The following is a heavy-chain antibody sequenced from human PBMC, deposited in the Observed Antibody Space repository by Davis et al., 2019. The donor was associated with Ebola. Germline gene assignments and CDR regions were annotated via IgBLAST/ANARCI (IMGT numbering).Heavy chain of an antibody. J-gene: IGHJ6*02. CDR1: GFTFSNYG. V-gene: IGHV3-30*02. Sequence: GESLKISCAASGFTFSNYGMYWVRQAPGKGLEWVALIWYDGSNKYYADSVKGRFTISRDNSKNTLYLQMNSLRAEDTAVYYCAKDIWLLWFGDPEGYYGMDVWGQGTTVTVSS. CDR2: IWYDGSNK. D-gene: IGHD3-10*01. CDR3: AKDIWLLWFGDPEGYYGMDV.